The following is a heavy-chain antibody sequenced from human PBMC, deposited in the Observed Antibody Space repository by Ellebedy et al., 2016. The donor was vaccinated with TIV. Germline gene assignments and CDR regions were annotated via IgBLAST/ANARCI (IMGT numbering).Heavy chain of an antibody. Sequence: SLKISXAASGFTFDDYAMHWVRQAPGKGLEWVSGISWNSGSIGYADSVKGRFTISRDNAKNSLYLQMNSLRAEDTALYYCAKGSNNRYCSGGSCYSYNDYWGQGTLVTVSS. V-gene: IGHV3-9*01. J-gene: IGHJ4*02. CDR2: ISWNSGSI. CDR3: AKGSNNRYCSGGSCYSYNDY. D-gene: IGHD2-15*01. CDR1: GFTFDDYA.